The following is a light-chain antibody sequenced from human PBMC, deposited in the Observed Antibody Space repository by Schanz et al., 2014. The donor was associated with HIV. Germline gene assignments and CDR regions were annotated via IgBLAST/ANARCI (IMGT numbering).Light chain of an antibody. V-gene: IGLV1-47*01. CDR1: SSNIGNNY. CDR2: RNN. Sequence: QSVLTQPPSASGTPGQRVTISCSGSSSNIGNNYVYWYQQVPGTAPKVLIYRNNQRPSGVPDRFSASKSGTSASLAISGLRSEDETDYYCAAWYDSLNGVVFGGGTKLTVL. J-gene: IGLJ2*01. CDR3: AAWYDSLNGVV.